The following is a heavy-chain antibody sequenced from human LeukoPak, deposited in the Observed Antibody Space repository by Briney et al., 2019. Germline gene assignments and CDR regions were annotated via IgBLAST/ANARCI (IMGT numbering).Heavy chain of an antibody. Sequence: SETLSLTCAVSGYSISSDSYWGWIRQPPGKGLEWIGSIYHSGSTYYNSSLKSRVTISVDTSKNQFSLKLSSVTAADTAVYFCARGSCTTAFHFYYYMDVWGKGTTVTVSS. V-gene: IGHV4-38-2*01. J-gene: IGHJ6*03. CDR1: GYSISSDSY. CDR2: IYHSGST. D-gene: IGHD1-1*01. CDR3: ARGSCTTAFHFYYYMDV.